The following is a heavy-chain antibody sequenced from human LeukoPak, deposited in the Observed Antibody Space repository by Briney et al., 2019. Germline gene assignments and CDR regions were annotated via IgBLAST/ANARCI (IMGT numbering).Heavy chain of an antibody. J-gene: IGHJ6*03. CDR2: IYYNGST. D-gene: IGHD3-9*01. CDR1: GYSISSINW. V-gene: IGHV4-28*03. CDR3: ARGLLVSYYYYYMDV. Sequence: SDTLSLTCAVSGYSISSINWWGWIRQPPGKGLEWIGYIYYNGSTNYNPSLKSRVAISVDTSKNQFSLKLSSVTAADTAVYYCARGLLVSYYYYYMDVWGKGTTVTVSS.